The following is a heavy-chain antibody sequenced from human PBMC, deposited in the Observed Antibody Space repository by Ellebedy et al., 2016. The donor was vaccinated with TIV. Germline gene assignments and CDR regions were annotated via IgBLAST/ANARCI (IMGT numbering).Heavy chain of an antibody. CDR2: INAGNGNT. Sequence: ASVKVSXXASGYTFTSYAMHWVRQAPGQRLEWMGWINAGNGNTKYSQKFQGRVTITRDTSASTAYMELSSLRSEDTAVYYCARGSRKQWPTTDWFDPWGQGTLVTVSS. J-gene: IGHJ5*02. CDR1: GYTFTSYA. D-gene: IGHD6-19*01. CDR3: ARGSRKQWPTTDWFDP. V-gene: IGHV1-3*01.